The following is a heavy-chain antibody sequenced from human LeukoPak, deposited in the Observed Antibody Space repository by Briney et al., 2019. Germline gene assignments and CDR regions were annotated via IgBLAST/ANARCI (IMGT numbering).Heavy chain of an antibody. Sequence: GASVKVSCKASGGTFSSYAISWVRQAPGQGLEWMGGIIPIFGTANYAQKFQGRVTITADESTSTAYMELSSLRSEDTAVYYCAREKYYYYYMDVWGKGTTVTISS. CDR1: GGTFSSYA. J-gene: IGHJ6*03. CDR2: IIPIFGTA. CDR3: AREKYYYYYMDV. V-gene: IGHV1-69*13.